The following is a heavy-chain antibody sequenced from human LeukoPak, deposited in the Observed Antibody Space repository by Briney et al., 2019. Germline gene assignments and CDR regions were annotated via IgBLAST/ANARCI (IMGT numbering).Heavy chain of an antibody. CDR2: ISSSSSYI. CDR1: GFTFSSYS. D-gene: IGHD5-12*01. Sequence: GGSLRLTCAASGFTFSSYSMNWVRQAPGKGLEWVSSISSSSSYIYYADSVKGRFTISRDNAKNSLYLQMNSLRAEDTAVYYCARGWNGYDDNIGFDYWGQGTLVTVSS. V-gene: IGHV3-21*01. J-gene: IGHJ4*02. CDR3: ARGWNGYDDNIGFDY.